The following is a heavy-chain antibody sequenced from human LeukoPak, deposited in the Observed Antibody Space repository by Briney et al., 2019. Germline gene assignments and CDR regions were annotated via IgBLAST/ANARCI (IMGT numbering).Heavy chain of an antibody. CDR2: ISGSGGST. CDR1: GFTFSNYA. CDR3: AELGITMIGGV. J-gene: IGHJ6*04. V-gene: IGHV3-23*01. Sequence: GGSLRLSCAASGFTFSNYAMSWVRQAPGKGLEWVSVISGSGGSTYYADSVKGRFTISRDNAKNSLYLQMNSLRAEDTAVYYCAELGITMIGGVWGKGTTVTISS. D-gene: IGHD3-10*02.